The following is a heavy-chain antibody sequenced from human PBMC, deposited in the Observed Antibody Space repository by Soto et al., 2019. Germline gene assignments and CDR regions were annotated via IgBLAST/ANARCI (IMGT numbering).Heavy chain of an antibody. D-gene: IGHD3-22*01. V-gene: IGHV1-18*01. Sequence: QVHLVQSGAEVKKPGASVKVSCKASGYTFTSLGITWVRQAPGQGLEWVGWISAYNDNTNYAQKLQGRVTMTTDASTTTAYMELRSLRSDDTAMYYYARVRYYDTSGYYRFDYWGQGTLITVSS. J-gene: IGHJ4*02. CDR2: ISAYNDNT. CDR3: ARVRYYDTSGYYRFDY. CDR1: GYTFTSLG.